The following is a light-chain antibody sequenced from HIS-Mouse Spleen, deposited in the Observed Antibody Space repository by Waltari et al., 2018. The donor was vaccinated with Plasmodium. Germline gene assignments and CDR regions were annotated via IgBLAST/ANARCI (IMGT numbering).Light chain of an antibody. J-gene: IGKJ4*01. CDR2: DAS. CDR3: QQFNSYPLT. Sequence: AIQLTQSPSSLSASVAGRVTITCRASQGISSALAWYQQKPGKATKLLIYDASSLESGVPSRFSGSGSGTDFTLTISSLQPEDFATYYCQQFNSYPLTFGGGTKVEIK. V-gene: IGKV1-13*02. CDR1: QGISSA.